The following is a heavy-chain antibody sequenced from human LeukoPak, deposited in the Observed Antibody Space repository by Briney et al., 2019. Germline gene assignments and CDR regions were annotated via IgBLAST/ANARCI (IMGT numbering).Heavy chain of an antibody. CDR3: AKDSSNYDFWSGYYGIDY. CDR1: GFTFSSYG. Sequence: GGSLRLSCAASGFTFSSYGMHWVRQAPGKGLEWVAFIRYDGSNKYYADSVKGRFTISRDNSKNTLYLQMNSLRAEDTAVYYCAKDSSNYDFWSGYYGIDYWGQGTLVTISS. CDR2: IRYDGSNK. V-gene: IGHV3-30*02. D-gene: IGHD3-3*01. J-gene: IGHJ4*02.